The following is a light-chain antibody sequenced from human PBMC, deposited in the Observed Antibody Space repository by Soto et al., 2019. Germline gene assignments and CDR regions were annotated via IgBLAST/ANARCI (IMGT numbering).Light chain of an antibody. CDR1: SNDVGGYNY. J-gene: IGLJ1*01. CDR3: CSYTTSNTRQIV. V-gene: IGLV2-14*01. CDR2: DVS. Sequence: QSVLTQPASVSGSPGQSITISCTGTSNDVGGYNYVSWYQQHPGKAPKFMIYDVSNRPSGVSNRFSGSKSGNTASLTISGLQAEDEADYYCCSYTTSNTRQIVFGTGTKVNVL.